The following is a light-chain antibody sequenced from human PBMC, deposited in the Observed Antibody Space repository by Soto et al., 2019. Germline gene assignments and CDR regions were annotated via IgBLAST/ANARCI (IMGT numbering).Light chain of an antibody. CDR3: HVHLHSPPGYT. CDR1: PFVYNSQ. J-gene: IGKJ2*01. Sequence: EIVLTQSQGTLSLSPGERATLSCSTSPFVYNSQVAWYQQRSGHSPRLLTHGASSRAAGIPDRFSGSGSGTYFILTVSRLEPEDFAVYYCHVHLHSPPGYTFGQGTKLESK. CDR2: GAS. V-gene: IGKV3-20*01.